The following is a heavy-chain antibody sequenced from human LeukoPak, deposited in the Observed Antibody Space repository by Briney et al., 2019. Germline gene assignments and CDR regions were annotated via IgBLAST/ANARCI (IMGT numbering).Heavy chain of an antibody. CDR2: INHSGTT. V-gene: IGHV4-34*01. CDR3: ARGYCSGGSCYSYYYYNYMDV. CDR1: GGSISSYY. Sequence: ASETLSLTCTVSGGSISSYYWSWIRQAPGMGLEWIGEINHSGTTNYNPSLKSRVTISVETSKNQFSLKLSSVTAADTAVYYCARGYCSGGSCYSYYYYNYMDVWGKGTTVTVSS. D-gene: IGHD2-15*01. J-gene: IGHJ6*03.